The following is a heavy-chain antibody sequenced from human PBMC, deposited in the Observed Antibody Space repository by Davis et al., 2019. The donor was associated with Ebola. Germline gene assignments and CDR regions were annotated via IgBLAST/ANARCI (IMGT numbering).Heavy chain of an antibody. Sequence: PSETLSLTCTVSGGSISSYYWSWIRQPAGKGLEWIVRIYTSGSTNYNPSLKSRVTMSVGTSKNQFSLKLSSVTAADTAVYYCARDLPYIAAASYGMDVWGQGTTVTVSS. J-gene: IGHJ6*02. V-gene: IGHV4-4*07. D-gene: IGHD6-13*01. CDR3: ARDLPYIAAASYGMDV. CDR1: GGSISSYY. CDR2: IYTSGST.